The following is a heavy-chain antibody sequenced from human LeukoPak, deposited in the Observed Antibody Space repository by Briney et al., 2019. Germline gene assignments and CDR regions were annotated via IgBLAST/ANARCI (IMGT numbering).Heavy chain of an antibody. CDR3: AKSTMVRGVIKRGGYFDY. J-gene: IGHJ4*02. Sequence: GGSLRLSCAASGFTFSSYSMNWVRQAPGKGLEWVSLISHDSTNIYYADSVKGRFTISRDNSKNTLYLQMNSLRAEDTAVYYCAKSTMVRGVIKRGGYFDYWGQGTLVTVSS. CDR1: GFTFSSYS. CDR2: ISHDSTNI. V-gene: IGHV3-21*04. D-gene: IGHD3-10*01.